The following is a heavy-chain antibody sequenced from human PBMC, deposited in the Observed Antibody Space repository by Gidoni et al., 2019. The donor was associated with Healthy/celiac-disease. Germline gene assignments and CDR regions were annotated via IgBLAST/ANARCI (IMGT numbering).Heavy chain of an antibody. D-gene: IGHD3-22*01. Sequence: QVQLQESGPGLVKPSETLSLTCTVSGGSISSYSWSWIRQPPGKGLEWIGYIYYSGSTNYNPSLKSRVTISVDTSKNQFSLKLSSVTAADTAVYYCARCDSSGLHVDYWGQGTLVTVSS. CDR2: IYYSGST. CDR3: ARCDSSGLHVDY. J-gene: IGHJ4*02. CDR1: GGSISSYS. V-gene: IGHV4-59*01.